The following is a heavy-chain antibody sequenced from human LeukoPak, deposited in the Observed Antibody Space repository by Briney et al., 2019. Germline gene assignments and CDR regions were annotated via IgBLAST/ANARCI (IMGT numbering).Heavy chain of an antibody. CDR2: IRYDGSNK. J-gene: IGHJ6*03. CDR3: AKDPAFPRAYYYYYMDV. CDR1: GFTFSSYG. V-gene: IGHV3-30*02. Sequence: GGSLRLSCAASGFTFSSYGMHWVRQAPGKGLEWVAFIRYDGSNKYYADSVKGRFTISRDNSKNTLYLQMNSLRAEDTAVYYCAKDPAFPRAYYYYYMDVWGKGTTVTVSS. D-gene: IGHD2/OR15-2a*01.